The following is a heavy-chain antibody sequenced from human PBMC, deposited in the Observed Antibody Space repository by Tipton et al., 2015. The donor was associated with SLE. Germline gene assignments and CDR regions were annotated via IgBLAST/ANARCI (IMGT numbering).Heavy chain of an antibody. D-gene: IGHD1-26*01. CDR3: ASYRTSPGTDAFDI. CDR2: INHSGGT. J-gene: IGHJ3*02. V-gene: IGHV4-34*01. CDR1: GGSFSGYY. Sequence: TLSLTCAVYGGSFSGYYWSWIRQPPGKGLEWIGEINHSGGTNYNPSLKSRVTISVDTSKNQFSLKLTSVTAADTAVYYCASYRTSPGTDAFDIWGQGTMVTVSS.